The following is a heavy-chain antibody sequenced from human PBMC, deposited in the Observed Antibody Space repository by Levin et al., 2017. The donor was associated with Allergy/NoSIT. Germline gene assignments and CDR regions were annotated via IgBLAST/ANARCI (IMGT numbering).Heavy chain of an antibody. Sequence: GESLKISCAASGFTFSSYGMHWVRQAPGKGLEWVAVISYDGSNKYYADSVKGRFTISRDNSKNTLYLQMNSLRAEDTAVYYCAKDRTSSGYYYEFDAFDIWGQGTMVTVSS. V-gene: IGHV3-30*18. CDR1: GFTFSSYG. CDR2: ISYDGSNK. CDR3: AKDRTSSGYYYEFDAFDI. J-gene: IGHJ3*02. D-gene: IGHD3-22*01.